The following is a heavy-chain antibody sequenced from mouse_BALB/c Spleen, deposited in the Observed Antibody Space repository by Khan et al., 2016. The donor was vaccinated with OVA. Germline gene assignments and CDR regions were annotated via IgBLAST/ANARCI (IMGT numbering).Heavy chain of an antibody. Sequence: QVQLKQSGAELARPGASVKMSCKASGYTFTSYTIHWIKLRPGQGLEWIGYINPSNGYTNYNQKFKDKATLHDDKSSTTAYMKLSSLTSDESALYNCVRDGAYHRNDGWFAYWGQGTLVTVSA. CDR3: VRDGAYHRNDGWFAY. D-gene: IGHD2-14*01. V-gene: IGHV1-4*01. J-gene: IGHJ3*01. CDR2: INPSNGYT. CDR1: GYTFTSYT.